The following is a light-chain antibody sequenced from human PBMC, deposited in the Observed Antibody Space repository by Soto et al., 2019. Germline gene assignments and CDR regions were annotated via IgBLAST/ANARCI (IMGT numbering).Light chain of an antibody. Sequence: DIQMTQSPSSVSASVGDRVTINCRASQGISSWLAGYQQKPGKAHKLLIYAASSLQSGGPSRFSCSGSGTYFTLTISSLQHEDFATYFCQQANSFPWTFGQGTKVAIK. CDR3: QQANSFPWT. CDR1: QGISSW. J-gene: IGKJ1*01. V-gene: IGKV1-12*01. CDR2: AAS.